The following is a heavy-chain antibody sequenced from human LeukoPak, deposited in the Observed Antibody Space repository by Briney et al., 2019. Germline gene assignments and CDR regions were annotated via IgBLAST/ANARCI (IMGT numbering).Heavy chain of an antibody. J-gene: IGHJ4*02. D-gene: IGHD1-1*01. Sequence: GESLKISCKGSGYSFPSYWIAWVRQMPGEGLEWMGIIYPGDSDTRYSPSFQGQVTISADKSISTAYLQWSSLKTSDTAMYYCASQKTVWSRNYWGQGTLVTVSS. V-gene: IGHV5-51*01. CDR2: IYPGDSDT. CDR1: GYSFPSYW. CDR3: ASQKTVWSRNY.